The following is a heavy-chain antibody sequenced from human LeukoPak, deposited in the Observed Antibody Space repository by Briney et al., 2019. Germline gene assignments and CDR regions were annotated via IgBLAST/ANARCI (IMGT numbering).Heavy chain of an antibody. CDR1: GGTFSSYA. CDR2: IIPIFGTA. J-gene: IGHJ6*03. CDR3: ARTAVPAAMDYYYYYMDV. Sequence: GASVKVSCKASGGTFSSYAISWVRQAPGQGLEWMGGIIPIFGTANYAQKFQGRVTITTDESTSTAYMELSSLRSEDTAVYYCARTAVPAAMDYYYYYMDVWGKGTTVTVSS. V-gene: IGHV1-69*05. D-gene: IGHD2-2*01.